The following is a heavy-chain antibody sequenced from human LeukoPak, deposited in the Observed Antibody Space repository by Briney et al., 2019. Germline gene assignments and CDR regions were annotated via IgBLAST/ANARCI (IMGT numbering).Heavy chain of an antibody. CDR3: ARDRTPYLPFDY. CDR2: ISSSSSYI. D-gene: IGHD2-2*01. CDR1: GSTFSSYS. J-gene: IGHJ4*02. Sequence: GGSLRLSCAASGSTFSSYSMTWVRQAPGKGLEWVSSISSSSSYIYYADSVKGRFTISRDNAKNSLYLQMNSLRAEDTVVYYCARDRTPYLPFDYWGQGTLVTVSS. V-gene: IGHV3-21*01.